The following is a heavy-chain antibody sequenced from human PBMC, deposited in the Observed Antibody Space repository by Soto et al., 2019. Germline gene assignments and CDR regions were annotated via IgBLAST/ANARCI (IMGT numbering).Heavy chain of an antibody. CDR3: AKNSGWFNT. J-gene: IGHJ5*02. Sequence: GSLSLSCAASGFPFSSTDMTWVRQAPGKGLDWVSTIDGSGGTTYYADSVKGRFTISRDNSMNTVYLQMNSLRADDTALYYCAKNSGWFNTWGQGALVTSPQ. D-gene: IGHD3-10*01. CDR2: IDGSGGTT. CDR1: GFPFSSTD. V-gene: IGHV3-23*01.